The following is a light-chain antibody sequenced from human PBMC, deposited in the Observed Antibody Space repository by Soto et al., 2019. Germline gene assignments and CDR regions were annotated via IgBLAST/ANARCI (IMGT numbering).Light chain of an antibody. Sequence: QSVLTQPPSVSEAPGQRVTISCTGSSSNIGAGYEAHWYQQVPGTAPKLLISENNNRPSGVPDRFSGSKSGTSASLAITGLQADDEAEYYCQSYDSSLRGYVFGTGTKVTVL. CDR2: ENN. J-gene: IGLJ1*01. CDR3: QSYDSSLRGYV. V-gene: IGLV1-40*01. CDR1: SSNIGAGYE.